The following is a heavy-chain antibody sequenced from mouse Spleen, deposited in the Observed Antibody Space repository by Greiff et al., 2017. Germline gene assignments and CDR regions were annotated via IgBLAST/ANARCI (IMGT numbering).Heavy chain of an antibody. D-gene: IGHD2-1*01. V-gene: IGHV1-55*01. Sequence: QVQLQQPGAELVKPGASVKMSCKASGYTFTSYWITWVKQRPGQGLEWIGDIYPGSGSTNYNEKFKSKATLTVDTSSSTAYMQLSSLTSEDSAVYYCARYGNYRDYAMDYWGQGTSVTFSS. CDR3: ARYGNYRDYAMDY. J-gene: IGHJ4*01. CDR1: GYTFTSYW. CDR2: IYPGSGST.